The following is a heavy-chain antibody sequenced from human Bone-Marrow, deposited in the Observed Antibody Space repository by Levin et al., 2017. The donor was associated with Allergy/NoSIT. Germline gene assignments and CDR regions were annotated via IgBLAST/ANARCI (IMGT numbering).Heavy chain of an antibody. CDR2: IKSKSAGGTT. V-gene: IGHV3-15*01. CDR1: GFTFSNAW. Sequence: PGGSLRLSCAASGFTFSNAWMNWVRQAPGKGLEWVGRIKSKSAGGTTDYSAPVKGRFTISRDDSKNTLFLQMNSLKIEDTAFDYCEATYYYDTNAPPGDYWGQGALVTVSS. CDR3: EATYYYDTNAPPGDY. J-gene: IGHJ4*02. D-gene: IGHD3-22*01.